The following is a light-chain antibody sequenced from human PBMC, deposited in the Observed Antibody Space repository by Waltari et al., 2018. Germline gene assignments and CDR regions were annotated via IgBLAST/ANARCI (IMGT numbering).Light chain of an antibody. CDR3: QQYNNWPQT. Sequence: ASLSCRASQSVSSNLAWYQQKPGQAPRLLIYGASARATGIPVRFSGSGSGTEFTLTISSLQSEDFAVYYCQQYNNWPQTFGQGTKLEIK. V-gene: IGKV3-15*01. J-gene: IGKJ2*01. CDR1: QSVSSN. CDR2: GAS.